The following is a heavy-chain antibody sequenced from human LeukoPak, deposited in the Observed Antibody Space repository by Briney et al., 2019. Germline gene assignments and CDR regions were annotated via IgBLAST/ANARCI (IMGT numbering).Heavy chain of an antibody. CDR3: AGEVDTAMKY. D-gene: IGHD5-18*01. CDR2: IIPIFGTA. V-gene: IGHV1-69*13. CDR1: GGTFSSYA. Sequence: GALVKVSCKASGGTFSSYAISWVRQAPGQGLEWMGGIIPIFGTANYAQKFQGRVTITADESTSTAYMELSSLRSEDTAVYYCAGEVDTAMKYWGQGTLVTVSS. J-gene: IGHJ4*02.